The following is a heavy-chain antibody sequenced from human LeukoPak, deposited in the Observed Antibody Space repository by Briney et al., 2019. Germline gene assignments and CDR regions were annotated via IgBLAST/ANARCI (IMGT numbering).Heavy chain of an antibody. V-gene: IGHV3-23*01. J-gene: IGHJ4*02. CDR1: GFTFRRFA. CDR3: AKEGEMATTAAYFDY. CDR2: ISGSGGYT. Sequence: GGSLTLSCAASGFTFRRFAMGLVRQAPGKGLGWVSTISGSGGYTYSADSVKGRFTISRDNSKNTLYLQMHSLRAEDTAVYYCAKEGEMATTAAYFDYWGQGALVTVSS. D-gene: IGHD5-24*01.